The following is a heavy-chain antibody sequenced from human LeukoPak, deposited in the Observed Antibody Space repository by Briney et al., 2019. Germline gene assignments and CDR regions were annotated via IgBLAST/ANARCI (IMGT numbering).Heavy chain of an antibody. CDR1: GFTVSSNH. D-gene: IGHD3-10*01. CDR3: ASTRAGGTMAFDI. CDR2: IYSGGTT. Sequence: GGSLKLSCAASGFTVSSNHMSWVRQAPGKGLEWVSVIYSGGTTYYADSVKGRFTISRDNSKNTLYLQMNSLRAEDTAVYYCASTRAGGTMAFDIWGQGTMVTVSS. J-gene: IGHJ3*02. V-gene: IGHV3-53*01.